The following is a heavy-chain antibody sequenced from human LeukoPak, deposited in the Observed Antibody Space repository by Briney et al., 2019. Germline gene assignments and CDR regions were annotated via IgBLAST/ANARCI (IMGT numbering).Heavy chain of an antibody. V-gene: IGHV1-2*02. J-gene: IGHJ3*02. CDR3: ARAGVWDYSDSSGYHNAAFDI. CDR2: INPNSGAT. Sequence: ASVKVSCKASGYTFTGYYMHWVRQAPVQGLEWMGWINPNSGATNYAQKFQGRVTVTRDTSISTAYMDLSRLRSDDTAVYYCARAGVWDYSDSSGYHNAAFDIWGQGTMVTVSS. CDR1: GYTFTGYY. D-gene: IGHD3-22*01.